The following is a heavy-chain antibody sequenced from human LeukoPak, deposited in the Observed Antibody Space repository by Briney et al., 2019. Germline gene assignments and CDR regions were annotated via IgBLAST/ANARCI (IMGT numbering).Heavy chain of an antibody. CDR1: GFTFSSYG. J-gene: IGHJ6*02. CDR2: VSYDGTNK. D-gene: IGHD3-16*01. Sequence: GRSLRLSCVASGFTFSSYGMHWVRQAPGKGLEWVAVVSYDGTNKVYADSVKGRFTISRDKSKNTLFLEMNSLRAEDTAVYYCAKDRGGDYEFSHYYGMDVWGQGTTVTVSS. V-gene: IGHV3-30*18. CDR3: AKDRGGDYEFSHYYGMDV.